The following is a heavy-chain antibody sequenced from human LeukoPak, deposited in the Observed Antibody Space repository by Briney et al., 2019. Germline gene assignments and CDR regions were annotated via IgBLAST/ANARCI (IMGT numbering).Heavy chain of an antibody. V-gene: IGHV3-21*01. Sequence: PGGSLRLSCVASGFTFSGYSMNWVRQAPGKGLEWVSSISSSSSYIYYADSVKGRFTISRDNAKNSLYLQMNSLRAEDTAVYYCANAAGAYCSSTSCYLSYFDYWGQGTLVTVSS. CDR1: GFTFSGYS. CDR2: ISSSSSYI. D-gene: IGHD2-2*01. J-gene: IGHJ4*02. CDR3: ANAAGAYCSSTSCYLSYFDY.